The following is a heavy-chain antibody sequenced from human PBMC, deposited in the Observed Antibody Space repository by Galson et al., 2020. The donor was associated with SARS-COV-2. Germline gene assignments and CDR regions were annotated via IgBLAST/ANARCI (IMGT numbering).Heavy chain of an antibody. J-gene: IGHJ4*02. Sequence: ASVKVSCKASGYTFISFYIHWVRQAPGQGLEWMGVINTSGDITSYAQKLPGRVTVTRDMSTQTVYMEPSSLTSEDTAVYYCAREWGDINSSVFDYWCQGSLVVVSS. V-gene: IGHV1-46*04. CDR2: INTSGDIT. D-gene: IGHD2-21*01. CDR3: AREWGDINSSVFDY. CDR1: GYTFISFY.